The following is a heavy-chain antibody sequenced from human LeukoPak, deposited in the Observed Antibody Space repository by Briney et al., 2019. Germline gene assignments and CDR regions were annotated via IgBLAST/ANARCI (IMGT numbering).Heavy chain of an antibody. Sequence: SETLSLTCTVSGGSMSSNTYYWSWIRQPAGKGLEWIGRINTSGSTNYNPSLKSRVTISVDTSKNQFSLKLSSVTAADTAVYYCARAGYYYDSSRAFDIWGQGTMVTVSS. CDR1: GGSMSSNTYY. D-gene: IGHD3-22*01. CDR2: INTSGST. J-gene: IGHJ3*02. CDR3: ARAGYYYDSSRAFDI. V-gene: IGHV4-61*02.